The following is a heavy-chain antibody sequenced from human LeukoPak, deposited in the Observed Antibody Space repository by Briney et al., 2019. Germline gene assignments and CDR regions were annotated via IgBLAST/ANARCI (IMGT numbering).Heavy chain of an antibody. J-gene: IGHJ4*02. D-gene: IGHD3-16*01. Sequence: LAGGSLRLSCAASGFTFSSYGMSWVRQAPGKGLEWVSAISGSGGSTYYADSVKGRFTISRDNSKNTLYLRMNSLRAEDTAVYYCARDPKDADYVWGSYEDYWGQGTLVTVSS. CDR3: ARDPKDADYVWGSYEDY. CDR2: ISGSGGST. CDR1: GFTFSSYG. V-gene: IGHV3-23*01.